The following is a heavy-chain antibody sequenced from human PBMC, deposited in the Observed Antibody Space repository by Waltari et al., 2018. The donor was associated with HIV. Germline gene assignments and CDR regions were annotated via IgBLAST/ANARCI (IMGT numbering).Heavy chain of an antibody. J-gene: IGHJ6*02. V-gene: IGHV1-2*02. CDR2: INPKSDGT. Sequence: QVQLVPSGAEVKKTGASVKVSCKASGYTCTGYYMHWVRQAPGQGLEWMGWINPKSDGTNYAQKFQGRVTMTRDTSTSTAYMELSRLRSDDTALYYCARDRIAVTGSYYYGMDVWGQGTTVTVSS. CDR1: GYTCTGYY. CDR3: ARDRIAVTGSYYYGMDV. D-gene: IGHD6-19*01.